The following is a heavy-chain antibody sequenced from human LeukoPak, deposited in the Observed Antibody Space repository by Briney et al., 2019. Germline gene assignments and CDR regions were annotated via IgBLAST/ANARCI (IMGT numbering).Heavy chain of an antibody. CDR2: INHSGRT. V-gene: IGHV4-34*01. Sequence: SETLSLTCAIYGGSLSGDYWSWIRQPPGKGLEWIGEINHSGRTNYNASLKSRVTISVDTAKKQFSLKLSSVTAADTAVYYCAPRGDIEHSYGFGKWFDPWGQGTLVTVSS. CDR1: GGSLSGDY. J-gene: IGHJ5*02. D-gene: IGHD5-18*01. CDR3: APRGDIEHSYGFGKWFDP.